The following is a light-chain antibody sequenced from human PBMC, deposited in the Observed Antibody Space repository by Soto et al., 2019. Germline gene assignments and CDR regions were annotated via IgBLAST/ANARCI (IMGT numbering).Light chain of an antibody. CDR3: SSYTTSSTLDV. CDR2: EVS. Sequence: QSALTQPASVSGSPGQSITISCTGTSSDIGGYNYVSWYQQHPGKAPKLMIYEVSNRPSGVSYRFTGSKSGNTASLTISGLQAEDEADYYCSSYTTSSTLDVFGAGTQLTVL. J-gene: IGLJ1*01. CDR1: SSDIGGYNY. V-gene: IGLV2-14*01.